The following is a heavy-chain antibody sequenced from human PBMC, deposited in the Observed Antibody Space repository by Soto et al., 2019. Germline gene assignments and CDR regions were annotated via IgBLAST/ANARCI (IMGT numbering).Heavy chain of an antibody. D-gene: IGHD3-10*01. CDR2: IDWDDDK. V-gene: IGHV2-70*01. Sequence: SGPTLVNTTPALTLTCTFSGFSLSTSGMCVSWIRQPPGKALEWLALIDWDDDKYYSTSLKTRLTISKDTSKTQVVLTMTNMDPVDTATYYCARGAIHYGSGSYSLYFDYWGQGTLVTVSS. CDR3: ARGAIHYGSGSYSLYFDY. CDR1: GFSLSTSGMC. J-gene: IGHJ4*02.